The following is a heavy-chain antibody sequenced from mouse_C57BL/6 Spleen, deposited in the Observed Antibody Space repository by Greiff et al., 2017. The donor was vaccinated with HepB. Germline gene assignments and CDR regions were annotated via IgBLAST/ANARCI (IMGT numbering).Heavy chain of an antibody. CDR3: ARSDYYGSSRYFDV. Sequence: VKLMESGPELVKPGASVKISCKASGYAFSSSWMNWVKQRPGKGLEWIGRIYPGDGDTNYNGKFKGKATLTADKSSSTAYMQLSSLTSEDSAVYFCARSDYYGSSRYFDVWGTGTTVTVSS. V-gene: IGHV1-82*01. CDR2: IYPGDGDT. CDR1: GYAFSSSW. D-gene: IGHD1-1*01. J-gene: IGHJ1*03.